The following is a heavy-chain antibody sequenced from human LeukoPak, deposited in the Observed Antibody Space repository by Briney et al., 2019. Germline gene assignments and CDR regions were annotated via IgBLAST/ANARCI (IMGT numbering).Heavy chain of an antibody. J-gene: IGHJ3*02. CDR1: GGSISSYY. CDR2: IYYSGST. D-gene: IGHD3-22*01. Sequence: PSETLSLTCTVSGGSISSYYWSWIRQPPGKGLEWIGYIYYSGSTNYNPSLKSRVTISVDTSKNQFSLKLSSVTAADTAVYYCARSDSSGYSDAFDIWGQGTMVTVSS. V-gene: IGHV4-59*01. CDR3: ARSDSSGYSDAFDI.